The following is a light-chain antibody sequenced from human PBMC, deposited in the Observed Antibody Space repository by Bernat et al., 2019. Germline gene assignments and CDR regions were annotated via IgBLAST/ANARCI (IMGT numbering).Light chain of an antibody. CDR2: AAS. CDR1: QSISSY. Sequence: DIQMTQSPSSLSASVGDRVTITCRASQSISSYLNLYQQKPGKTPKLLIYAASSLQSGVPSRFSCSGSGPDFTLTISILQPEEFATYYCQQSYSTPRLNFGGGTKVEIK. J-gene: IGKJ4*01. CDR3: QQSYSTPRLN. V-gene: IGKV1-39*01.